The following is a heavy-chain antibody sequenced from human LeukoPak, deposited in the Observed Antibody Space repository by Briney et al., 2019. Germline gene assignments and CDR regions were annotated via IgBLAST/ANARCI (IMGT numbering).Heavy chain of an antibody. CDR1: GFTFSSHA. CDR3: ATPSYYYGSGSYYNGGTSTYGS. CDR2: LSYSGSNE. D-gene: IGHD3-10*01. Sequence: VGSLRLSCAASGFTFSSHAMPWVRQAPGKGLEGVAVLSYSGSNENYADYVKGRITISRDNSKNTLFLQMNSLRVEATAVYYCATPSYYYGSGSYYNGGTSTYGSWGQGALVTVCS. V-gene: IGHV3-30-3*01. J-gene: IGHJ4*02.